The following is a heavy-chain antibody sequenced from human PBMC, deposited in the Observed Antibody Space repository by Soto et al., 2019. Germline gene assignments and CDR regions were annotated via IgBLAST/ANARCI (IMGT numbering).Heavy chain of an antibody. CDR2: IYGDSSYI. Sequence: EVQLVESGGGLVKPGGSLRLSCVASGFTFSSNIMNWVRQAPGKGLQWVSSIYGDSSYIFYADSVKGRFTISRDNAKNSLYLQMNSLRVEDTAVYYCVRGGPLEYFQHWGQGTLVTVSS. CDR3: VRGGPLEYFQH. V-gene: IGHV3-21*01. D-gene: IGHD3-3*01. J-gene: IGHJ1*01. CDR1: GFTFSSNI.